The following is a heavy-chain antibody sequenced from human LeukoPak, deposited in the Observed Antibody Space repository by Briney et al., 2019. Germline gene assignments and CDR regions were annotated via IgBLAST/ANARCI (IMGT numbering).Heavy chain of an antibody. D-gene: IGHD5-24*01. J-gene: IGHJ4*02. Sequence: GGSLRLSCVASGFTFSSYAMSWVRQAPGKGLEWVSAISGSGGSTYYADSVKGRFTISRDNSKNTLYLQMNSLRAEDTAVYYCAKDPHGEMATINWGQGTLVTVSS. CDR1: GFTFSSYA. CDR2: ISGSGGST. V-gene: IGHV3-23*01. CDR3: AKDPHGEMATIN.